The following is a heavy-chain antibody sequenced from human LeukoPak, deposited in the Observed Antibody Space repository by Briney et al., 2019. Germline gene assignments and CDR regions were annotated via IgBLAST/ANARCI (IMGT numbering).Heavy chain of an antibody. V-gene: IGHV3-30*18. CDR1: GFTFSSYG. J-gene: IGHJ4*02. CDR3: AKDLVSLTDYGDYVPDY. CDR2: ISYDGSNK. D-gene: IGHD4-17*01. Sequence: GGSLRLSCAASGFTFSSYGMHWVRQAPGKGLEWVAVISYDGSNKYYADSVKGRFTISRDKSKNTLYLQMNSLRAEDTAVYYCAKDLVSLTDYGDYVPDYWGQGTLVTVSS.